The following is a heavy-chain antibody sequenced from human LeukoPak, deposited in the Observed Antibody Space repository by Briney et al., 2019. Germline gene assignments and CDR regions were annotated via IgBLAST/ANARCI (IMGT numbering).Heavy chain of an antibody. Sequence: GGSLRLSCAASGFTFDDYAMHWVRQAPGKGLEWVSGISWNSGRIGYADSVKGRFTISRDNAKNSLYLQMNSLRAEDTAVYYCAKDIRRGGYSSSPHYFDYWGQGTLVTVSS. D-gene: IGHD6-6*01. CDR1: GFTFDDYA. CDR3: AKDIRRGGYSSSPHYFDY. V-gene: IGHV3-9*01. CDR2: ISWNSGRI. J-gene: IGHJ4*02.